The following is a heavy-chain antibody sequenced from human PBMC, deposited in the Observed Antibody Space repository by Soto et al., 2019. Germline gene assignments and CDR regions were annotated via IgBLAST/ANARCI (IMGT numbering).Heavy chain of an antibody. J-gene: IGHJ4*02. V-gene: IGHV3-7*03. Sequence: PGGSLRLSCAASGFTFSSYWMSWVRQAPGKGLEWVANIKQDGSENYYVDSVRGRCTISRHNAKNSLYLQMNSLRAEDTAVYYCVRDFEGSYGYGPFDSWGQGPLVTVSS. CDR3: VRDFEGSYGYGPFDS. D-gene: IGHD5-18*01. CDR2: IKQDGSEN. CDR1: GFTFSSYW.